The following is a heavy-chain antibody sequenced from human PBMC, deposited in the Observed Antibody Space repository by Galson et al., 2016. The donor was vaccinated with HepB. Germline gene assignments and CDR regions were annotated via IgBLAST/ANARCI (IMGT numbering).Heavy chain of an antibody. CDR1: GFTVSSHY. CDR2: FYAGGTT. Sequence: SLRLSCAASGFTVSSHYMSWVRQAPGEGLEWVSVFYAGGTTYYADSVKGRFTISRDTSKNTLYLQMNSLRAEDTAVYYCARGPLRYLDLWGRGTLVTVSS. CDR3: ARGPLRYLDL. J-gene: IGHJ2*01. V-gene: IGHV3-53*01.